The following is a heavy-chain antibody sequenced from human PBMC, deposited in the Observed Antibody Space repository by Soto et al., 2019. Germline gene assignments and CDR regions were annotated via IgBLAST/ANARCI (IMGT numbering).Heavy chain of an antibody. V-gene: IGHV4-34*01. D-gene: IGHD6-19*01. Sequence: SETLSLTCAVYGGSFSGYYWSWIRQPPGKGLEWIGEINHSGSTNYNPSLKSRVTISVDTSKNQFSLKLSSVTAADTAVYYCARGHQLLASGWYVYWGQGSLVTVSS. CDR2: INHSGST. CDR3: ARGHQLLASGWYVY. CDR1: GGSFSGYY. J-gene: IGHJ4*02.